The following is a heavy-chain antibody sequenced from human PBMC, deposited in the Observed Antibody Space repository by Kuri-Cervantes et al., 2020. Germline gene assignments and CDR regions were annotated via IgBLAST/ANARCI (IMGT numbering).Heavy chain of an antibody. Sequence: SLKISCAASGFTFDDYAMHWVRQAPGKGLEWVSGISWNSGSIGYADSVKGRFTISRDNAKNSLYLQMNSLRAEDTALYYCARVGYYYGSGNRGVDYWGQGTLVTVSS. J-gene: IGHJ4*02. D-gene: IGHD3-10*01. CDR1: GFTFDDYA. CDR3: ARVGYYYGSGNRGVDY. V-gene: IGHV3-9*01. CDR2: ISWNSGSI.